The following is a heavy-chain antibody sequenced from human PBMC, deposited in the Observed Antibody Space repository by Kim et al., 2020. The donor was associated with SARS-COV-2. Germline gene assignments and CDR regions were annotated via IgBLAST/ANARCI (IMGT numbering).Heavy chain of an antibody. CDR2: IKSKTDGGTT. J-gene: IGHJ4*02. V-gene: IGHV3-15*01. CDR1: GFTFSNAW. CDR3: TTYNRNDGWY. Sequence: GGSLRLSCAASGFTFSNAWLSWVRQAPGEGLEWVGRIKSKTDGGTTDYAAPVKGRFTISRDDSQNTLYLQMNSLKTEDTAVYYCTTYNRNDGWYWGQGTLVTVSS. D-gene: IGHD1-1*01.